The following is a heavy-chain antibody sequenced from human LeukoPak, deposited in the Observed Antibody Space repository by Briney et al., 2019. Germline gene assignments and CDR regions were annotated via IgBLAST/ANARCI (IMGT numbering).Heavy chain of an antibody. Sequence: SETLSLTCAVSGGSISSSNWWSWVRQPPGKGLEWIGEIYHSGNTNYNPSLKSRVTISVDESKNQFSLKLSSVTAADTAVYYCARVGDSSAYYPFDYWGQGTLVTVSS. J-gene: IGHJ4*02. D-gene: IGHD3-22*01. CDR1: GGSISSSNW. V-gene: IGHV4-4*02. CDR2: IYHSGNT. CDR3: ARVGDSSAYYPFDY.